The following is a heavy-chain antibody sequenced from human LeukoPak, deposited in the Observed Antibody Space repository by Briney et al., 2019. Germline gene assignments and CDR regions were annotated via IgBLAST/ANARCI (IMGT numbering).Heavy chain of an antibody. D-gene: IGHD1-7*01. CDR1: GGTFSGYA. Sequence: GSSVKVSCKASGGTFSGYAISWVRQAPGQGLEWMGGIIPIFGTTDYAPRFQGRVTITADKFTSTAYMELTSLRSEDTAVYYCARALAVVKNYFDPWGQGTLVTVSS. CDR3: ARALAVVKNYFDP. J-gene: IGHJ5*02. V-gene: IGHV1-69*06. CDR2: IIPIFGTT.